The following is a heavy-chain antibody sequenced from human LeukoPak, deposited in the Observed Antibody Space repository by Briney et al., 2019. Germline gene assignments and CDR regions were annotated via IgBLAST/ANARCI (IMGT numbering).Heavy chain of an antibody. CDR3: ARDRFDFWSGYYRD. V-gene: IGHV4-39*07. Sequence: SETLSLTCTVSGGSISSSSYYWGWIRQPPGKGLEWIGSIYYSGSTYYNPSLKSRVTISVDTSKNQFSLKLSSVTAADTAVYYCARDRFDFWSGYYRDWGQGTLVTVSS. CDR2: IYYSGST. J-gene: IGHJ4*02. D-gene: IGHD3-3*01. CDR1: GGSISSSSYY.